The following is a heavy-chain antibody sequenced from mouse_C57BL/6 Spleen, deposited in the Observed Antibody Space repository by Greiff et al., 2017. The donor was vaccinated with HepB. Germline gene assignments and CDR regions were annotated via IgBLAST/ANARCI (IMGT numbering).Heavy chain of an antibody. D-gene: IGHD1-1*01. J-gene: IGHJ4*01. Sequence: QVHVKQPGAELVKPGASVKLSCKASGYTFTSYWMHWVKQRPGRGLEWIGRIDPNSGGTKYNEKFKSKATLTVDKPSSTAYMQLSSLTSEDSAVYYCARSYYYGSSYFYAMDYWGQGTSVTVSS. V-gene: IGHV1-72*01. CDR2: IDPNSGGT. CDR1: GYTFTSYW. CDR3: ARSYYYGSSYFYAMDY.